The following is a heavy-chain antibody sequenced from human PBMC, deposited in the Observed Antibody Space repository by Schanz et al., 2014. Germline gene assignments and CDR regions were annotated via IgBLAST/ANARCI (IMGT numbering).Heavy chain of an antibody. CDR1: GGTFSSNG. CDR3: ARGNPISGVVILGWLDP. D-gene: IGHD3-3*01. J-gene: IGHJ5*02. Sequence: QVQLVQSGAEVKKPGSSVKVSCKASGGTFSSNGFTWVRQAPGQGLEWMGRIIPNLGAASYAQKFQGRVTITADKSTNPAYMELSSLRAEDTAVYYCARGNPISGVVILGWLDPWGQGTLVTVSS. V-gene: IGHV1-69*04. CDR2: IIPNLGAA.